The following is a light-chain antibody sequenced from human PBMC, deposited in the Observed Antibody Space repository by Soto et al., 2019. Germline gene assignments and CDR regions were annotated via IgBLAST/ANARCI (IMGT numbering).Light chain of an antibody. J-gene: IGLJ2*01. CDR1: SSDVGGYNY. Sequence: QSALTQPASVSGSPGQSITISCTGTSSDVGGYNYVSWYQHHPGKAPKLMIYDVSNRPSGVSNRFSGSKSGNTASLTISGLQAEDEADYYCSSYPSSSTVVFGGGTQLTVL. V-gene: IGLV2-14*03. CDR3: SSYPSSSTVV. CDR2: DVS.